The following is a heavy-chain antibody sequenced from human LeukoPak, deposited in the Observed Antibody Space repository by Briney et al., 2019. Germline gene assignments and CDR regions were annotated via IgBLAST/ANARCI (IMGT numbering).Heavy chain of an antibody. CDR3: AISYGSGRSHY. CDR2: IKEDGIEK. Sequence: GGSLRLSCADSGFTSSFYWMSWVRQAPGKGLEWLANIKEDGIEKHYLDSVKGRFTISRDSAKNSLYLQMSSLRVEDTAVHYCAISYGSGRSHYWGPGTLVAVSS. D-gene: IGHD3-10*01. J-gene: IGHJ4*02. CDR1: GFTSSFYW. V-gene: IGHV3-7*01.